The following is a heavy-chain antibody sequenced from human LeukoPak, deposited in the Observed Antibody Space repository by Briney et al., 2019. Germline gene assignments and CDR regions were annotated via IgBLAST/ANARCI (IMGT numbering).Heavy chain of an antibody. J-gene: IGHJ6*03. D-gene: IGHD2-15*01. Sequence: ASLKVSCMASGYTFTSYAMHWVRQAPGQRLEWMGWINAGNGNTKYSQEFQGRVTITRDTSASTAYMELSSLRSEDMAVYYCAREGRKSRGVDIVRKKETGYYYYMDVWGKGTTVTVSS. V-gene: IGHV1-3*03. CDR2: INAGNGNT. CDR3: AREGRKSRGVDIVRKKETGYYYYMDV. CDR1: GYTFTSYA.